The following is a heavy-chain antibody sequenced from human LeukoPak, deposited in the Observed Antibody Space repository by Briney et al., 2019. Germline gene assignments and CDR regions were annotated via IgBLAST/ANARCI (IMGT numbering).Heavy chain of an antibody. D-gene: IGHD3-3*02. CDR1: GGSISSYY. CDR2: IYYSGST. Sequence: PSETLSLTRTVSGGSISSYYWSWIRQPPGKGLEWIGYIYYSGSTNYNPSLKSRVTISVDTSKNQFSLKLSSVTAADTAVYYCARRELGNWFDPWGQGTLVTVSS. CDR3: ARRELGNWFDP. J-gene: IGHJ5*02. V-gene: IGHV4-59*08.